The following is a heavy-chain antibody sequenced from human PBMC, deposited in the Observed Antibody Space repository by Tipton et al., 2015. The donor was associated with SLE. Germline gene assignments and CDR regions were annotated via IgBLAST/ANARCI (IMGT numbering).Heavy chain of an antibody. Sequence: SLRLSCAASGFIVTNYFMNWVRQSPGRGLEWISSISASGSPLFHADSVEGRFTVSRANSKNTVYLQMNSLRPEDTGVYYCARTKYHLLSGYDAFDLWGQGTVVTVSS. CDR3: ARTKYHLLSGYDAFDL. J-gene: IGHJ3*01. D-gene: IGHD3-3*01. CDR2: ISASGSPL. V-gene: IGHV3-48*01. CDR1: GFIVTNYF.